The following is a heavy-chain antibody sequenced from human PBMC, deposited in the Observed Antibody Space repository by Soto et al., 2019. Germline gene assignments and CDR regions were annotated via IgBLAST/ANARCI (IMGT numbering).Heavy chain of an antibody. V-gene: IGHV3-30-3*01. CDR3: VLGYCSSTSCYDYYYYYDGMDV. Sequence: QVQLVESGGGVVQPGRSLRLSCAASGFTFSSYAMHWVRQAPGKGLEWVAVISYDGSNKYYADSVKGRFTISRDNSKNTLYLQMNSLRAEDSAVYYCVLGYCSSTSCYDYYYYYDGMDVWGQGTTVTVSS. CDR1: GFTFSSYA. D-gene: IGHD2-2*01. J-gene: IGHJ6*02. CDR2: ISYDGSNK.